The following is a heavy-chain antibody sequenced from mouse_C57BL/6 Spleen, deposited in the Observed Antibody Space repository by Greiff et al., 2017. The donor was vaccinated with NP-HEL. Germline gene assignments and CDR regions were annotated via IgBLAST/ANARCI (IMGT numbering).Heavy chain of an antibody. D-gene: IGHD2-2*01. V-gene: IGHV5-15*01. CDR3: ARHEGYQYALDY. CDR1: GFTFSDYG. J-gene: IGHJ4*01. CDR2: ISNLAYSI. Sequence: EVQLVESGGGLVQPGGSLKLSCAASGFTFSDYGMAWVRQAPRKGPEWVAFISNLAYSIYYADTVTGRFTISRENAKNTLYLEMSSLRSEDTAMYYCARHEGYQYALDYWGQGTSVTVSS.